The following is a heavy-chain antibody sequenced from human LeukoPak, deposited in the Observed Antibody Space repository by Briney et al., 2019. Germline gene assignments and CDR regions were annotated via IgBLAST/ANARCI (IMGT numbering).Heavy chain of an antibody. CDR2: IIPIFGTA. D-gene: IGHD3-3*01. V-gene: IGHV1-69*05. Sequence: ASVKVSCKASGGTFSSYAISWVRQAPGQGLEWMGGIIPIFGTANYAQKFQGRVTITTDESTSTAYMELSSLRSEDTAVYYCARPEYYDDAFDIWGQGTMVTVS. J-gene: IGHJ3*02. CDR1: GGTFSSYA. CDR3: ARPEYYDDAFDI.